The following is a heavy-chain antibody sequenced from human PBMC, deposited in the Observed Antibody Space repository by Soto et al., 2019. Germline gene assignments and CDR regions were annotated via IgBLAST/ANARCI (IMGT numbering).Heavy chain of an antibody. J-gene: IGHJ5*02. CDR2: MNPNSGNT. D-gene: IGHD6-6*01. CDR1: GYTFTSYD. CDR3: ARGHISSTKNWLDP. Sequence: ASVKVSCKASGYTFTSYDINWVRQATGQGFEWMGWMNPNSGNTGYAQTFQGRITMTWDTSISTAYMELSSLRFEDTAMYYCARGHISSTKNWLDPWGQGTLVTVSS. V-gene: IGHV1-8*01.